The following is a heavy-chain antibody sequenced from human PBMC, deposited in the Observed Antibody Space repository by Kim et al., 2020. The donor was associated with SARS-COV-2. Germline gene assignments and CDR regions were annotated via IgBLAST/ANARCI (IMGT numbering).Heavy chain of an antibody. Sequence: GGSLRLSCVVSGFTFSSYSMSWIRQAPGKGLEWVSVFNSAGYTYYADSVKGRFTISRDNSKNTLYLQMNSLRVEDAAVYYCAKRGLRGIAVAGTEDWGQGTLVTVSS. CDR1: GFTFSSYS. D-gene: IGHD6-19*01. V-gene: IGHV3-23*01. CDR3: AKRGLRGIAVAGTED. J-gene: IGHJ4*02. CDR2: FNSAGYT.